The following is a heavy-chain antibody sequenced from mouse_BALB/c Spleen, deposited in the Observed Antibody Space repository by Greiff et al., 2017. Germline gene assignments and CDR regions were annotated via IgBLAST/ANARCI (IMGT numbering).Heavy chain of an antibody. J-gene: IGHJ4*01. Sequence: VQLQQSGPSLVKPSQTLSLTCSVTGDSITSCYWNWIRKFPGNKLEYIGYISYSGSTYYNPSLKSRISITRDTSKNQYYLQLNSVTTEDTATYYCARWGYYGSSYYYAMDYWGQGTSVTVSS. CDR3: ARWGYYGSSYYYAMDY. V-gene: IGHV3-8*02. CDR1: GDSITSCY. CDR2: ISYSGST. D-gene: IGHD1-1*01.